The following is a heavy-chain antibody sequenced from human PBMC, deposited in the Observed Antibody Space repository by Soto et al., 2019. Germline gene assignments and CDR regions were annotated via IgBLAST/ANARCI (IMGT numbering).Heavy chain of an antibody. CDR1: GGSISSSSYY. CDR2: IYYSGST. J-gene: IGHJ6*03. D-gene: IGHD2-2*03. CDR3: AKLDISPYMDV. Sequence: SETLSLTCTVSGGSISSSSYYWGWIRQPPGKGLEWIGSIYYSGSTYYNPSLKSRVTISVDTSKNQFSLKLSSVTAADTAVYYCAKLDISPYMDVWGKGTTVTVSS. V-gene: IGHV4-39*01.